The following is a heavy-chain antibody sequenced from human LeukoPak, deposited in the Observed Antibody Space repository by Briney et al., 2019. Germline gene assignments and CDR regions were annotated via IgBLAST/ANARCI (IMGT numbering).Heavy chain of an antibody. Sequence: GGSLTLSCAASGFTFSSYVMSWVRLAPGKGLEWVSSISGSGGSTYHADSVKGRFTISRDNSKNTLYLQMNSLRAEDTAVYYCAKDGSGWYLSDSWGQRTMVSASS. CDR3: AKDGSGWYLSDS. J-gene: IGHJ4*02. D-gene: IGHD6-19*01. CDR1: GFTFSSYV. V-gene: IGHV3-23*01. CDR2: ISGSGGST.